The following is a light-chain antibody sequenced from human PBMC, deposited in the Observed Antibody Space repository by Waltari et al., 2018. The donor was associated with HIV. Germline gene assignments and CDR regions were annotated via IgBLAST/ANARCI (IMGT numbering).Light chain of an antibody. CDR2: WAS. Sequence: DIVMTQSPDSLDVSLGERATINCRSSQSLYNSNTKNTLAWYQQKPGQPPKLLLYWASSRNAAVPVRFTGSGSGTDFTFSISSLQAEDVAVYYCQQHDVSPYTFGQGTKV. J-gene: IGKJ2*01. CDR1: QSLYNSNTKNT. CDR3: QQHDVSPYT. V-gene: IGKV4-1*01.